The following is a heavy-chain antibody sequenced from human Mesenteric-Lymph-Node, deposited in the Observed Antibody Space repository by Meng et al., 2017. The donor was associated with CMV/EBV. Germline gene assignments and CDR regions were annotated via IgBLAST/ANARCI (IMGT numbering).Heavy chain of an antibody. CDR2: INHSGST. D-gene: IGHD3-9*01. Sequence: SDYYWRWIRQSPGKGLEWIGEINHSGSTNYNPSLKSRVTISLDTSENQFSLRLSSVTAADTAVYYCARRGSELRYFDWLSPMGAFDIWGQGTMVTVSS. CDR1: SDYY. V-gene: IGHV4-34*01. CDR3: ARRGSELRYFDWLSPMGAFDI. J-gene: IGHJ3*02.